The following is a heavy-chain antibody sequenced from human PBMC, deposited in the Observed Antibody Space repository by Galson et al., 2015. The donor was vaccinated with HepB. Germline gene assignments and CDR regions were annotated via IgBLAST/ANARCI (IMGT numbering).Heavy chain of an antibody. CDR3: ARERDGQKPYYYYGMDV. CDR2: IWYDGSNK. Sequence: SLRLSCAASGFTFSSYAMHWVRQAPGKGLEWVAVIWYDGSNKYYADSVKGRFTISRDNSKDTLYLQMNSLRAEDTAVYYCARERDGQKPYYYYGMDVWGQGTTVTVSS. CDR1: GFTFSSYA. V-gene: IGHV3-33*08. D-gene: IGHD2-8*01. J-gene: IGHJ6*02.